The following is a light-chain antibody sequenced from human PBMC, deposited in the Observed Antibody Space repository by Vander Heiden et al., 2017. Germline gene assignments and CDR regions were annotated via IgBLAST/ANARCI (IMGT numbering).Light chain of an antibody. J-gene: IGKJ4*01. CDR3: QQYYATPLT. CDR2: WAS. CDR1: QTVLYDSDNKNY. Sequence: DVVMTQSQDSLVWARGGRATINCKSSQTVLYDSDNKNYLAWYRQKPGQPPKLLISWASTRESGVPDRFSGSGSGTDFTLTISSLQAEDVAIYHCQQYYATPLTFGGGTKVEIK. V-gene: IGKV4-1*01.